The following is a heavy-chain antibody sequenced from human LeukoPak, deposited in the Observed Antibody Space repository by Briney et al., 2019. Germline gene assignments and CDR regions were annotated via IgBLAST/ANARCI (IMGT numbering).Heavy chain of an antibody. CDR2: INTNTGNP. V-gene: IGHV7-4-1*02. CDR3: ARTQPVSEYYYYGMDV. Sequence: ASVKVSCKASGYTFTSYGISWVRQAPGQGLEWMGWINTNTGNPTYAQGFTGRFVFSLDTSVSTAYLQISSLKAEDTAVYYCARTQPVSEYYYYGMDVWGQGTTVTVSS. D-gene: IGHD1-14*01. CDR1: GYTFTSYG. J-gene: IGHJ6*02.